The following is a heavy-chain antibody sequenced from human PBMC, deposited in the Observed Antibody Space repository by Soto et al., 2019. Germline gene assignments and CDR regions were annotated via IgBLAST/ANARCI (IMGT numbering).Heavy chain of an antibody. CDR3: TRDQGPPLGYFDH. D-gene: IGHD3-16*01. CDR2: IYYSGST. CDR1: GGPLSSGGYY. J-gene: IGHJ4*02. V-gene: IGHV4-31*02. Sequence: TVSGGPLSSGGYYWSWIRQHPGKGLEWIGFIYYSGSTYPNPSLKSRVTISADTSKNQFSLNLSSVTAADTAVYYCTRDQGPPLGYFDHWGEG.